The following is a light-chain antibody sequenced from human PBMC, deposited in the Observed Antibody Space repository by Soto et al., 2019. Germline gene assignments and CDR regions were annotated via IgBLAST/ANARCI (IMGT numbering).Light chain of an antibody. CDR1: NIGNKS. CDR2: EDS. J-gene: IGLJ3*02. V-gene: IGLV3-21*02. Sequence: SYELTQPPSVSVAPGQTAMITCGGNNIGNKSVHWYQQRPGQAPVLVVYEDSDRPSGIPDRFSGSNSGNTATLIISRVEAGDEADYYCQVWDSSSDRWVFGGGTKLTVL. CDR3: QVWDSSSDRWV.